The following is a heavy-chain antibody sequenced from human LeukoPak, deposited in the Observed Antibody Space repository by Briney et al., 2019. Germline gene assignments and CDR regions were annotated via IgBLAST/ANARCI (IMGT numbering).Heavy chain of an antibody. V-gene: IGHV3-30*18. CDR3: AKEGHVDTAMVPNWFDP. Sequence: KAGGSLRLSCAASGFTFSSYGMHWVRQAPGKGLEWVAVISYDGSNKYYADSVKGRFTISRDNSKNTLYLQMNSLRAEDTAVYYCAKEGHVDTAMVPNWFDPWGQGTLVTVSS. J-gene: IGHJ5*02. D-gene: IGHD5-18*01. CDR1: GFTFSSYG. CDR2: ISYDGSNK.